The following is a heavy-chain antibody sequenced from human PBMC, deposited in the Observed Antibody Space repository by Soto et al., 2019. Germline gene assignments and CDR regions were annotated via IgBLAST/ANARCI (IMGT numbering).Heavy chain of an antibody. J-gene: IGHJ6*03. CDR3: ARDWCQGDYGSSCYYYMDV. CDR2: IWYDGSNK. D-gene: IGHD4-17*01. Sequence: GESLKISCAASGFTFSSYGMHWVRQAPGKGLEWVAVIWYDGSNKYYADSVKGRFTISRDNSKNTLYLQMNSLRAEDTAVYYCARDWCQGDYGSSCYYYMDVWGKGTTVTVSS. CDR1: GFTFSSYG. V-gene: IGHV3-33*01.